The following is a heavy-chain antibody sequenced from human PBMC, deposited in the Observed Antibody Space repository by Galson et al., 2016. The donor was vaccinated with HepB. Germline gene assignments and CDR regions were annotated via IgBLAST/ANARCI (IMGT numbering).Heavy chain of an antibody. CDR3: VSLDDGSGTYHAGPFDY. CDR1: GFTFRNQA. V-gene: IGHV3-64D*06. J-gene: IGHJ4*02. D-gene: IGHD3-22*01. Sequence: SLRLSCAASGFTFRNQAMHWVRQAPGKGLEYVSAISSKGGDTYYADSVKGRFTISRDNSKNTLYLQMSSLRAEDTAVYYCVSLDDGSGTYHAGPFDYWGQGTLVTVSS. CDR2: ISSKGGDT.